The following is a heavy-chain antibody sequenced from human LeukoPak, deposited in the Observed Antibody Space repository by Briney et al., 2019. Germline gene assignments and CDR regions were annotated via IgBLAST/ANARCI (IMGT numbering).Heavy chain of an antibody. D-gene: IGHD3-10*01. Sequence: SETLSLTCTVSGGSISGYFWSWIRQPAGKGLEWIGRIHDNGDSNHNPSLKSRVTISVDTSKNQFSLKLSSVTAADTAVYYCVTTIRGRYGSGIADVWGKGTTVTVSS. J-gene: IGHJ6*04. V-gene: IGHV4-4*07. CDR2: IHDNGDS. CDR1: GGSISGYF. CDR3: VTTIRGRYGSGIADV.